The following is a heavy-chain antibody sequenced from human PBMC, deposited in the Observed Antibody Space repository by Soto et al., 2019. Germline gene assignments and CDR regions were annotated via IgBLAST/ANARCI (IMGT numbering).Heavy chain of an antibody. J-gene: IGHJ3*02. Sequence: SETLSLTCTVSGGTISSGGYYWSWIRQHTGQGLEWIGYIYYSGSTYYNPSLKSRVTIAVVTSKNQFSLKLMSVTAADMAVYYCARGSGESYSKCNDAFDIWGQGTMVTVSS. V-gene: IGHV4-31*03. CDR2: IYYSGST. D-gene: IGHD3-10*01. CDR1: GGTISSGGYY. CDR3: ARGSGESYSKCNDAFDI.